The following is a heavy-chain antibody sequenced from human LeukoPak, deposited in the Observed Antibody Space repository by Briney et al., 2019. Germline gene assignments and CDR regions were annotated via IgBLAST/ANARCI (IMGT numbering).Heavy chain of an antibody. J-gene: IGHJ6*02. CDR3: ARDTRSLMDV. CDR1: GFIFDDYA. V-gene: IGHV3-9*01. D-gene: IGHD3-16*02. CDR2: ISWNSGSI. Sequence: GGSLRLSCVASGFIFDDYAIHWVRQAPGKGLEWVSGISWNSGSIGYADSVKGRFTISRDNAKNSLYLQMNSLRTEDTALYYCARDTRSLMDVWGQGTTVTVSS.